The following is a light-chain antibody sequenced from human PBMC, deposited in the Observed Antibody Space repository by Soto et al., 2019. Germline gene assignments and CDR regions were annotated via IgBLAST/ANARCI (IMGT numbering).Light chain of an antibody. Sequence: EFVLTQSPGTLSLSPGERATLSCRASQSVSSSYLAWYQQKPGQAPRILIYGASTRATGIPDRFSGSGSGTDFTLTISRLVPEDFAVYYCQQYCSSPPLTFGGGTKVEIK. J-gene: IGKJ4*01. CDR3: QQYCSSPPLT. V-gene: IGKV3-20*01. CDR2: GAS. CDR1: QSVSSSY.